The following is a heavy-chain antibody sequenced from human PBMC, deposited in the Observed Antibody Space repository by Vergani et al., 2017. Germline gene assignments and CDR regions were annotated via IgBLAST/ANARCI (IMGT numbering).Heavy chain of an antibody. J-gene: IGHJ3*02. CDR3: ARPYDPWSDDAFDI. D-gene: IGHD3-3*01. CDR1: GFTFSSYG. V-gene: IGHV3-23*01. Sequence: EVQLLESGGGLVQPGGSLRLSCAASGFTFSSYGMTWVRQAPGKGLEWASAISGSGGSTYYADSVKGRFTISRDNSKNTLYLQMNSLRAEDTAVYYCARPYDPWSDDAFDIWGQGTMVTVSS. CDR2: ISGSGGST.